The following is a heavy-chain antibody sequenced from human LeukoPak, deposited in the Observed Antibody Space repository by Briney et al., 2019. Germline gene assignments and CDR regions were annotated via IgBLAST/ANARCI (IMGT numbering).Heavy chain of an antibody. V-gene: IGHV4-59*01. J-gene: IGHJ4*02. CDR3: ARSRTTVTTPFDY. CDR2: IYYSGST. D-gene: IGHD4-17*01. Sequence: SETLFLTCTVSGGSISSYYWSWIRQPPGKGLEWIGYIYYSGSTNYNPSLKSRVTISVDTSKNQFSLRLSSVTAADTAVYYCARSRTTVTTPFDYWGQGTLVTVSS. CDR1: GGSISSYY.